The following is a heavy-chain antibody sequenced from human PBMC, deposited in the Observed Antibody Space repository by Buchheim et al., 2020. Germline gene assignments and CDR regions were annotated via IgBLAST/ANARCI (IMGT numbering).Heavy chain of an antibody. CDR1: GGSFSGYY. J-gene: IGHJ4*02. Sequence: QVQLQQWGAGLLKPSETLSLTCAVYGGSFSGYYWSWIRQPPGKGLEWIGEINHSGSTNYNPSLKGRVTISVDTSKNQFSLKLSSVTAADTAVYYCARDQYYYDSSDKGTDYWGQGTL. D-gene: IGHD3-22*01. CDR2: INHSGST. CDR3: ARDQYYYDSSDKGTDY. V-gene: IGHV4-34*01.